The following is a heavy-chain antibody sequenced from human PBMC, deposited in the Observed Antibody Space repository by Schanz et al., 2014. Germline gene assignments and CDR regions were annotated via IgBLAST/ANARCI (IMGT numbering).Heavy chain of an antibody. CDR1: GYSFTPFP. V-gene: IGHV1-3*01. CDR2: INAGTGNT. J-gene: IGHJ4*02. Sequence: QGQLVQSGPEVKEPGASVKVSCEASGYSFTPFPIHWVRQAPGQRLEWMGWINAGTGNTEYSQKFQGRVTITRDTLASTAYMEVSSLRSEDTAVYYCARSGSSNWYFFDYWGQGTLVTVSS. CDR3: ARSGSSNWYFFDY. D-gene: IGHD6-13*01.